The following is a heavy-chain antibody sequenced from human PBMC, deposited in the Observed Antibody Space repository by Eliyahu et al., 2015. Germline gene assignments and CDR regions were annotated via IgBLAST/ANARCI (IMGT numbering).Heavy chain of an antibody. Sequence: QVQLQQWGAGLXKPSETLSLTCAVYGGXFSGXYWSWIRQPPGKGLEWIGEXNQSGSTNYNPSXKSRVTISVDTSKNQFSLKLSSVTAADTAVYYCARGRPGGDYVWGSYRYREAFDIWGQGTMVTVSS. CDR3: ARGRPGGDYVWGSYRYREAFDI. V-gene: IGHV4-34*01. J-gene: IGHJ3*02. CDR2: XNQSGST. CDR1: GGXFSGXY. D-gene: IGHD3-16*02.